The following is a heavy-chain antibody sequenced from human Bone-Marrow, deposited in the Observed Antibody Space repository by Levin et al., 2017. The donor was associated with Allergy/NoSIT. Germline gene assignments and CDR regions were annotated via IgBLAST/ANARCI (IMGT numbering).Heavy chain of an antibody. V-gene: IGHV4-61*03. J-gene: IGHJ2*01. CDR3: ATGTGGHYWYFDL. CDR2: FDYSGST. Sequence: ASETLSLTCTVSGGSISSGLFYWSWIRQAPGKGLEWIGYFDYSGSTNYNPSLTGRVTMSLDMSKKNLSMKLNSVTAADTAVYYCATGTGGHYWYFDLWGRGTLVTVSS. D-gene: IGHD1-1*01. CDR1: GGSISSGLFY.